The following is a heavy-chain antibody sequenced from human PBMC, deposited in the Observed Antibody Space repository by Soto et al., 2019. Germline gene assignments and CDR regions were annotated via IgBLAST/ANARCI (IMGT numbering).Heavy chain of an antibody. J-gene: IGHJ6*02. CDR3: ARERARYSTLYYYYGMDV. V-gene: IGHV4-38-2*02. D-gene: IGHD4-4*01. CDR1: GYSISSGYY. Sequence: SETLSLTCAVSGYSISSGYYWGWIRQPPGKGLEWIGSIYHSGSTYYNPSLKSRVTISVDTSKIQFSLKLSSVTAADTAVYYCARERARYSTLYYYYGMDVWGQGTTVTVSS. CDR2: IYHSGST.